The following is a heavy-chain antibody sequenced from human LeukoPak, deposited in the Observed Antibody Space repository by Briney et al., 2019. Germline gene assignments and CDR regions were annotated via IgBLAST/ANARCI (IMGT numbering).Heavy chain of an antibody. CDR1: GFTFSSYS. D-gene: IGHD3-9*01. Sequence: PGGSLRLSCAASGFTFSSYSMNWVRQAPGKGLEWVSYISSSSSTIYYADSVKGRFTISRDNAKNSLYLQMNSLRVEDTAVYYCPRDDGLRYFNWLLSWGQGTLVTVSS. CDR2: ISSSSSTI. J-gene: IGHJ4*02. V-gene: IGHV3-48*01. CDR3: PRDDGLRYFNWLLS.